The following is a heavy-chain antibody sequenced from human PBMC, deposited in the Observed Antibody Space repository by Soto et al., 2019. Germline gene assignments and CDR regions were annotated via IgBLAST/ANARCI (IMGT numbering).Heavy chain of an antibody. CDR2: IYYSGST. V-gene: IGHV4-59*01. D-gene: IGHD4-17*01. Sequence: SETLSLTCTVSGGSIGSYYWSWVGQRPGKGLEWIGYIYYSGSTNYNPSLKSRVTISVDTSKNQFSLKLSSVTAADTAVYYWAIEDYGGHSYYFELWGQGTLVIVAS. CDR3: AIEDYGGHSYYFEL. CDR1: GGSIGSYY. J-gene: IGHJ4*02.